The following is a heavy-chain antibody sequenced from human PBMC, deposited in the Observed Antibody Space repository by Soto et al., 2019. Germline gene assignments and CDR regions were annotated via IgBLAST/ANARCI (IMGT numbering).Heavy chain of an antibody. D-gene: IGHD3-16*02. CDR2: IIPIFGTA. Sequence: SLTVSCKSSVGTCSSYAISWVRQAPIQVLEWMGGIIPIFGTANYAQKFQGRVTITADESTSTAYMELSSLRSEDTAVYYCAGGGVWGSYRPPDYYYYYGMDVWGQGTTVTVSS. J-gene: IGHJ6*02. CDR1: VGTCSSYA. V-gene: IGHV1-69*13. CDR3: AGGGVWGSYRPPDYYYYYGMDV.